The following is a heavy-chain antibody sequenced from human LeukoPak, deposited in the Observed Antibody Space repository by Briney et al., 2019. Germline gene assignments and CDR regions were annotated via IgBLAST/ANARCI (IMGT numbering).Heavy chain of an antibody. D-gene: IGHD3-10*01. CDR2: IYYSGST. CDR3: ARTYGSGSYYKGALGY. V-gene: IGHV4-59*01. Sequence: SETLSLTCTVSGGSISSYYWSWIRQPPGKGLEWIGYIYYSGSTNYNPSLKSRVTISVDTSKNQFSLKLSSVTAADTAVYYCARTYGSGSYYKGALGYWGQGTLVTVSS. CDR1: GGSISSYY. J-gene: IGHJ4*02.